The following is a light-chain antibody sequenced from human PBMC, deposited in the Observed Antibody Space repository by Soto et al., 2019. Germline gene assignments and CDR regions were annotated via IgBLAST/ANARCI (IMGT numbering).Light chain of an antibody. J-gene: IGKJ5*01. Sequence: EIVWTQSPARLSLSPGERATLACRASQSVSSYLAWYQQKPGQAPRLLIYDASNRATGIPARFSGSGSGTDFTLTISSLEPEDFAVYYCQQRSNWPITFGQGTLLEIK. V-gene: IGKV3-11*01. CDR1: QSVSSY. CDR2: DAS. CDR3: QQRSNWPIT.